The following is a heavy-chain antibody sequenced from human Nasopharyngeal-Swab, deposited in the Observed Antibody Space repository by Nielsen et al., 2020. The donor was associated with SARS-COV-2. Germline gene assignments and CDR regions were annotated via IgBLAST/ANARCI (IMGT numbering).Heavy chain of an antibody. J-gene: IGHJ3*02. CDR2: IYYSGST. V-gene: IGHV4-31*02. CDR3: ARDGVVAATDAFDI. Sequence: RRAPWQGLEWIGYIYYSGSTYYNPSLKSRVTISVDTSKNQFSLKLSSVTAADTAVYYCARDGVVAATDAFDIWGQGTMVTVSS. D-gene: IGHD2-15*01.